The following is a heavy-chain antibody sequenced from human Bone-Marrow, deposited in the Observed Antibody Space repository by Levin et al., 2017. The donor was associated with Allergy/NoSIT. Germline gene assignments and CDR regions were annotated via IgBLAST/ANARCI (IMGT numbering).Heavy chain of an antibody. CDR2: ITNSGKTN. CDR3: ARNYEDGDFSYGMDV. V-gene: IGHV3-11*01. CDR1: GFIFSDYY. J-gene: IGHJ6*02. Sequence: GGSLRLSCAASGFIFSDYYMSWIRQAPGKGLEWISFITNSGKTNFYADSVKGRFTVSRDNNSLHLQLNTLNVEDTAVYYCARNYEDGDFSYGMDVWGQGTTVAVSS. D-gene: IGHD2-21*01.